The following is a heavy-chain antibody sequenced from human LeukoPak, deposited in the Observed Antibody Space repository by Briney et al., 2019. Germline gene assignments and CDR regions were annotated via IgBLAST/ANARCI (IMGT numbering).Heavy chain of an antibody. D-gene: IGHD4-23*01. CDR2: IYYSGST. V-gene: IGHV4-30-4*08. Sequence: PSQTLSLTCTVSGGSISSGDYYWSWIRQPPGKGLEWIGYIYYSGSTYYNPSLKSRVTISVDTSKNQFSLKLSSVTAADTAVYYCARGSGTTVVTRRYYYYYMDVWGKGTTVTVSS. CDR1: GGSISSGDYY. J-gene: IGHJ6*03. CDR3: ARGSGTTVVTRRYYYYYMDV.